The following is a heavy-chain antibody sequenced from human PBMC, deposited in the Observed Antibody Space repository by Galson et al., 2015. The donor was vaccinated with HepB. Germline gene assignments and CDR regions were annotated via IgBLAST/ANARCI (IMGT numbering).Heavy chain of an antibody. CDR2: ISYDGSNK. Sequence: SLRLSCAASGFTFSNYGMHWVRQAPGKGLEWVAVISYDGSNKYYADPVKGRFTISRENPRSTLYLQMNSLRAEDTGVYYCATVEGATEGNYYYYYMGVWGKGTTVTVSS. V-gene: IGHV3-30*03. D-gene: IGHD1-26*01. J-gene: IGHJ6*03. CDR1: GFTFSNYG. CDR3: ATVEGATEGNYYYYYMGV.